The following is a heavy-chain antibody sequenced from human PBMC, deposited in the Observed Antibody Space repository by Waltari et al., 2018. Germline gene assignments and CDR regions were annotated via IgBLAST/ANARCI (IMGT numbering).Heavy chain of an antibody. V-gene: IGHV3-30*18. Sequence: QVQLVESGGGVVQPGRSLRLSCAGPGFTFSNYAMHWVRQAPGKGLEWVAIISEDGSTQYYGDSVQGLFTISRDNSKNTLYLQMDSLRAGDTAVYYCAKVPVSADFRDRPLNYWGQGALVTVSS. CDR3: AKVPVSADFRDRPLNY. CDR1: GFTFSNYA. J-gene: IGHJ4*02. D-gene: IGHD4-4*01. CDR2: ISEDGSTQ.